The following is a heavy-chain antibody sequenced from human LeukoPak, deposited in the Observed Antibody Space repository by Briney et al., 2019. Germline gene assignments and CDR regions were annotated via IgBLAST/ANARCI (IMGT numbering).Heavy chain of an antibody. CDR1: GGSISSYY. CDR3: ARLGSTYYEYYFDY. V-gene: IGHV4-4*07. CDR2: IYSSGST. J-gene: IGHJ4*02. D-gene: IGHD3-3*01. Sequence: PSETLSLTCTVSGGSISSYYWSWIRQPAGEGLQWIGRIYSSGSTNCNPSLKCRVTMSVDTSKNQFSLKLSSVTAADTAVYYCARLGSTYYEYYFDYWGQGTLVTVSS.